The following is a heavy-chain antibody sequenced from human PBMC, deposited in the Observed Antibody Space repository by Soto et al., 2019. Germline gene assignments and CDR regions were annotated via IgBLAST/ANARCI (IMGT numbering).Heavy chain of an antibody. CDR1: GGTFSSNA. Sequence: QAQLVQSGAEVKKPGSSVKVSCKASGGTFSSNAVSWVRQAPGQGLEWMGGIIPIFGTANYAQKFQGRVTISADESTGTAYMELSSLRSEDTAVYYCARAGYHRWSSGSPFTRGYFDSWGQGTLVAVSS. V-gene: IGHV1-69*01. CDR2: IIPIFGTA. CDR3: ARAGYHRWSSGSPFTRGYFDS. J-gene: IGHJ4*02. D-gene: IGHD1-26*01.